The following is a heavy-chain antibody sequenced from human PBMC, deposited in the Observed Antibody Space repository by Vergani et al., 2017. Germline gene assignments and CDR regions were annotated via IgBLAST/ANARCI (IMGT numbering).Heavy chain of an antibody. Sequence: QVQLQESGPGLVKPSETLSLTCAVSGYSISSGYYWGWIRQPPGKGLEWIGSIYHSGSTYYNPSLKSRVTISVDTSKNQFSLKLSAVTAAVTAVYYCARETGYSSSGDPLDYWGQGTLVTVSS. D-gene: IGHD6-13*01. CDR3: ARETGYSSSGDPLDY. V-gene: IGHV4-38-2*02. CDR1: GYSISSGYY. J-gene: IGHJ4*02. CDR2: IYHSGST.